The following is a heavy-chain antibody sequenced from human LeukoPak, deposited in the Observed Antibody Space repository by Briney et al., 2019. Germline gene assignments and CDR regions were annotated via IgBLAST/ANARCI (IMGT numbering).Heavy chain of an antibody. D-gene: IGHD6-25*01. V-gene: IGHV3-21*01. CDR1: GFTFSSYH. CDR3: ARDRGRYYMDV. CDR2: IGSSGSYI. J-gene: IGHJ6*03. Sequence: GGSLRLSCEVSGFTFSSYHMNWVRQAPGKGLEWVSSIGSSGSYIYYADSLTGRFTTSRDNAKNSLYLQMNSLRAGDTAVYYCARDRGRYYMDVWGKGTTVTISS.